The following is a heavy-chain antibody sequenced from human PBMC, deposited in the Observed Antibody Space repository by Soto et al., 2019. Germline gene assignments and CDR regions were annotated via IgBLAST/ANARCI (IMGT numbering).Heavy chain of an antibody. J-gene: IGHJ4*02. V-gene: IGHV4-59*11. Sequence: QVQLQESGPGLVKPSETLSLTCTVSGGSISSHYWSWIRQPPGKGLEWIGYIYYSGTTIYNPSLKSRVTISVDPSKNQFSLKLSAVPAADTAVYYWGRGGGTMGYYRGYLDYWGQGTLVTVSS. CDR1: GGSISSHY. CDR2: IYYSGTT. D-gene: IGHD3-22*01. CDR3: GRGGGTMGYYRGYLDY.